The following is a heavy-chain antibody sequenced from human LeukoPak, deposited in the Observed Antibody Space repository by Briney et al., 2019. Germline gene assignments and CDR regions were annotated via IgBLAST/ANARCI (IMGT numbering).Heavy chain of an antibody. Sequence: PGGSLRLSCAASGFTFSSYAMSWVRQAPGKGLECVSSISGSRGITYYADSVKGRFTISRDNAKNSLYLQMNSLRAEDTAVYYCARSSGGMRWGQGTLVTVSS. CDR3: ARSSGGMR. V-gene: IGHV3-23*01. CDR2: ISGSRGIT. D-gene: IGHD2-15*01. CDR1: GFTFSSYA. J-gene: IGHJ4*02.